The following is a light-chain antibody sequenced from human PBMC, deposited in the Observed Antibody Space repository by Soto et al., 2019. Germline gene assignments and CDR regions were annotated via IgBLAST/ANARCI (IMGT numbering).Light chain of an antibody. V-gene: IGKV1-27*01. CDR2: AAS. CDR1: QGISNY. J-gene: IGKJ4*01. Sequence: DIQMTQSPSSLSASVGDRVTITCRASQGISNYLAWYQQNPGKVPKLLIYAASTLQSGVPSRFSGSGSGTDFTLTISSLQPYDVATSYCQKYNSALLPFGGGTTVEIK. CDR3: QKYNSALLP.